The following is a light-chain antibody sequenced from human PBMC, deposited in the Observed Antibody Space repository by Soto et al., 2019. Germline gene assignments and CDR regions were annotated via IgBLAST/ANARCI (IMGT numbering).Light chain of an antibody. CDR3: QQYNSYPMYT. CDR1: QSISSY. CDR2: AAS. J-gene: IGKJ2*01. Sequence: DIQMTQSPSSLSASVGDRVTITCRASQSISSYLNWYQQKPGKAPKLLIYAASSLQSGVPSRFSGSGSGTDFTLTISSLQPDDFATYYCQQYNSYPMYTFGQGTKVDIK. V-gene: IGKV1-39*01.